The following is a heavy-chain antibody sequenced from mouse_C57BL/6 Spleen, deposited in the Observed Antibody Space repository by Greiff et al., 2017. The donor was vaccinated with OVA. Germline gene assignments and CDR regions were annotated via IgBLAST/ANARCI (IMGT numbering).Heavy chain of an antibody. V-gene: IGHV1-55*01. J-gene: IGHJ4*01. D-gene: IGHD1-1*01. Sequence: VQLQQSGAELVKPGASVKMSCKASGYTFTSYWITWVKQRPGQGLEWIGDIYTGSGSTYYNEKFKSKATLTEDTSSSTSYMQLSSLTSEDSAFYDCARYTTVVATKYAMDYWGQGTSVTVSS. CDR3: ARYTTVVATKYAMDY. CDR2: IYTGSGST. CDR1: GYTFTSYW.